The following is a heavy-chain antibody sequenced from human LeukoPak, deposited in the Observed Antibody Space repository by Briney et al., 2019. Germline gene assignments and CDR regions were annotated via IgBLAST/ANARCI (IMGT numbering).Heavy chain of an antibody. Sequence: SVKVSCKASGGTFSSYAISWVRQAPGQGLEWMGGIIPIFGTANYAQKFQGRVTITADESTSTAYMELSSLRSEDTAVYYCARASLVHSDYGDYHGVGYYYMDVWGKGTTVTVSS. J-gene: IGHJ6*03. CDR3: ARASLVHSDYGDYHGVGYYYMDV. V-gene: IGHV1-69*01. CDR1: GGTFSSYA. CDR2: IIPIFGTA. D-gene: IGHD4-17*01.